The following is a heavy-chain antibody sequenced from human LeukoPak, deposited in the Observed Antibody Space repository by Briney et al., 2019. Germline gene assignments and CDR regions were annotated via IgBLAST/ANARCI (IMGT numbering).Heavy chain of an antibody. Sequence: SETLSLTCTVSGGSISSYYWSWIRQPPGKGLEWIGYIYYSGSTNYNPSLKSRVTISVDTPQNQFSLKLSSVTAADTAVYYCARAHYDYASGSFAFDIWGQGTVVTVSS. CDR1: GGSISSYY. D-gene: IGHD3-10*01. CDR2: IYYSGST. V-gene: IGHV4-59*08. J-gene: IGHJ3*02. CDR3: ARAHYDYASGSFAFDI.